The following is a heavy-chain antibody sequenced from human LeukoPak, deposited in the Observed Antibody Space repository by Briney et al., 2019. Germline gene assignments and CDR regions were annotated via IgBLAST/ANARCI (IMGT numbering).Heavy chain of an antibody. CDR3: ARVQVSDDNWGFFDY. V-gene: IGHV1-2*02. Sequence: GASVKVSCKASGSTFPANYMHWVRQAPGHGLEWMGWINPNSGGSNCAQKFQGRVTMTRETSISTAYMELSRLSSDDTAVYYCARVQVSDDNWGFFDYWGQGTLVTVSS. D-gene: IGHD1-1*01. CDR1: GSTFPANY. CDR2: INPNSGGS. J-gene: IGHJ4*02.